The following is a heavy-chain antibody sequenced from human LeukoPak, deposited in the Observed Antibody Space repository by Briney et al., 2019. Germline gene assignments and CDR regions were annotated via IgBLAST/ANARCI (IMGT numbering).Heavy chain of an antibody. CDR3: ARDIVVVPAAMRDGYYYYGMDV. CDR2: IYTSGGT. D-gene: IGHD2-2*01. CDR1: GGSISSYY. J-gene: IGHJ6*02. V-gene: IGHV4-4*07. Sequence: SETLSLTCTVSGGSISSYYWSWIRQPAGKGLEWIGRIYTSGGTNYNPSLKSRVTMSVDTSKNQFSLKLSSVTAADTAVYYCARDIVVVPAAMRDGYYYYGMDVWGQGTTVTVSS.